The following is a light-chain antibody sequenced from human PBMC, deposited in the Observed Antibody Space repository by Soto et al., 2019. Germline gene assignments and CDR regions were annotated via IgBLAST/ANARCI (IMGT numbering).Light chain of an antibody. CDR3: QQYNTWPTWT. J-gene: IGKJ1*01. CDR2: GAS. CDR1: QSVNTY. Sequence: EIVMTQSPGTLSVSPGETATLSCRASQSVNTYLAWYQQQPGKAPRLLIYGASSSATDIPARFSGSGSGTACTLTISSLQSDDFAVYYCQQYNTWPTWTFGQGTKVEVK. V-gene: IGKV3D-15*01.